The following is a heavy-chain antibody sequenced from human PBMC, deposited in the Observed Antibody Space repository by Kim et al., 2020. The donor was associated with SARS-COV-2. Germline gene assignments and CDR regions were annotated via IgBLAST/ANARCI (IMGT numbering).Heavy chain of an antibody. J-gene: IGHJ4*02. Sequence: SETLSLSCTVSGGSISHYYWNWIRQSPGKGLEWIGYIYFNGDTKYNPSPRSRVTISVDPSKNQFSLKLTSMTAADTAGYFCGRGWGSGGFDSWGQGTLVT. CDR2: IYFNGDT. CDR3: GRGWGSGGFDS. CDR1: GGSISHYY. D-gene: IGHD6-19*01. V-gene: IGHV4-59*12.